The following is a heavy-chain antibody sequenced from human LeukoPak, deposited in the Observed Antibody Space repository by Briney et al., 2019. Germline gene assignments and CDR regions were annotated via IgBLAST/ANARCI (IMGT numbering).Heavy chain of an antibody. J-gene: IGHJ4*02. V-gene: IGHV3-23*01. CDR3: AKTMVRGVIINPYFDY. CDR2: LSGSSSYI. D-gene: IGHD3-10*01. Sequence: GGTLRLSCAASGFTFSSYGMSWVRQAPGRGLEWVSSLSGSSSYIYYADSVKGRFTISRDNSKNTLYLQMNSLRAEDTAVYYCAKTMVRGVIINPYFDYWGQGTLVTVSS. CDR1: GFTFSSYG.